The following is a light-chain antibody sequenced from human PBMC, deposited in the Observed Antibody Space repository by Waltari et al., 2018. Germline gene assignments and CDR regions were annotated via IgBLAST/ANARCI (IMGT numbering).Light chain of an antibody. CDR2: DAS. CDR1: QSVSRY. J-gene: IGKJ4*01. V-gene: IGKV3-11*01. CDR3: QQRSIWPPLT. Sequence: EIVLTQSPATLSLSPGERATLSCRASQSVSRYLAWYQQKPGQAPRLLIYDASNRATGIPARFSGSGSGTDFTLTISSLKPEDSAVYYCQQRSIWPPLTFGGGTKVEIK.